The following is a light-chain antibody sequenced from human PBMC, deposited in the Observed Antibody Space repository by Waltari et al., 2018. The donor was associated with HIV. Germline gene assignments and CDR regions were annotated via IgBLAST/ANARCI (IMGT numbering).Light chain of an antibody. J-gene: IGKJ3*01. V-gene: IGKV1-6*01. Sequence: AIQMTQSPSSLSASVGDRVTITCRASKGNGNDLGWYQQKSGRAPKVLIYAASSLQSGVPARFSGSRSGTDFTLTISSLQPEDSATYYCLQDVSFPLTFGPGTKVDV. CDR3: LQDVSFPLT. CDR2: AAS. CDR1: KGNGND.